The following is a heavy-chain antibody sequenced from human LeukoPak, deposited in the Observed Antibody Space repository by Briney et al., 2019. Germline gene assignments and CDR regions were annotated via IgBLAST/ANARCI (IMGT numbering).Heavy chain of an antibody. V-gene: IGHV4-4*09. CDR2: IYTSGSN. J-gene: IGHJ6*03. CDR3: ARLKSGIYYYYYMDV. CDR1: GDSISSYY. D-gene: IGHD1-14*01. Sequence: SETLSLTCTVSGDSISSYYWSWIRQPPGKGLEWIGYIYTSGSNNYNPSLKSRVTISVDTSKNQFSLKLSSVTAADTAVYYCARLKSGIYYYYYMDVWGKGTTVTVSS.